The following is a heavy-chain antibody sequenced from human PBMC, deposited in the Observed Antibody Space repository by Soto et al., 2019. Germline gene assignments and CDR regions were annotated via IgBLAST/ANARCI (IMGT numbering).Heavy chain of an antibody. J-gene: IGHJ5*02. CDR2: IYYSGST. CDR1: GGSISSYY. Sequence: SETLSLTCTVSGGSISSYYWSWIRQPPGKGLEWIGYIYYSGSTNYNPSLKSRVTISVDTSKNQFSLKLSSVTAADTAVYYCARVVAVAAINWFDPWGQGTLVTVSS. D-gene: IGHD6-19*01. CDR3: ARVVAVAAINWFDP. V-gene: IGHV4-59*01.